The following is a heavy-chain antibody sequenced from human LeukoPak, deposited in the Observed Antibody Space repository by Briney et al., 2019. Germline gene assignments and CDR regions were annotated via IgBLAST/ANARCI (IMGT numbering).Heavy chain of an antibody. CDR2: ISGSGGST. CDR3: AKGSGWYV. D-gene: IGHD6-19*01. V-gene: IGHV3-23*01. J-gene: IGHJ4*02. CDR1: GFTFSSSS. Sequence: GGSLRLSCAASGFTFSSSSMSWVRQAPGKGLEWVSVISGSGGSTDYADSVKGRFTISRDNSKNTLYLQINSLRAEDTAVYYCAKGSGWYVWGQGTLVTVTS.